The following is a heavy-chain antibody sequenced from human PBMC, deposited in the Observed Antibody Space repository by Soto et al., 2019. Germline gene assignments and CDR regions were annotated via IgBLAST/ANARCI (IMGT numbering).Heavy chain of an antibody. CDR1: GFTFSSYA. V-gene: IGHV3-23*01. D-gene: IGHD1-26*01. CDR3: AKGVGATTGINYYYYGMDV. CDR2: ISGSGGST. J-gene: IGHJ6*02. Sequence: GGSLRLSCAASGFTFSSYAMTWVRQAPGKGLEWVSVISGSGGSTYYADSVKGRFTISRDNSKNTLYPQMNSLRAEDTAVYYCAKGVGATTGINYYYYGMDVWGQGTMVTVSS.